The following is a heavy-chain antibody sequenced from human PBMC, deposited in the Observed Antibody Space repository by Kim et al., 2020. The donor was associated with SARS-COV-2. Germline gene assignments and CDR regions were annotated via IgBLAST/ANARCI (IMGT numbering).Heavy chain of an antibody. J-gene: IGHJ4*02. Sequence: KALFTISRVNYRNTLYLQMSSLRAEDTAVYYCARIVEGSYAWDDFDYWGQGTLVTVSS. CDR3: ARIVEGSYAWDDFDY. D-gene: IGHD1-26*01. V-gene: IGHV3-30*15.